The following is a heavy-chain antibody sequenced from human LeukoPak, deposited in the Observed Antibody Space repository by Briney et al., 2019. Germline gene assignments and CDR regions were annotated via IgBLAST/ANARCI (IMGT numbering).Heavy chain of an antibody. CDR2: INHSGST. D-gene: IGHD3-22*01. V-gene: IGHV4-34*01. CDR1: GGSFSGYY. J-gene: IGHJ4*02. CDR3: ARMGVVVVITKSYLDY. Sequence: TPSEPLSLTCAVYGGSFSGYYWSWLRQPSGKGLEWIGEINHSGSTNYNPSLKSRVTISVDTSKNQFSLKRSSVTAADTAVYYCARMGVVVVITKSYLDYWGQGTLVTVSS.